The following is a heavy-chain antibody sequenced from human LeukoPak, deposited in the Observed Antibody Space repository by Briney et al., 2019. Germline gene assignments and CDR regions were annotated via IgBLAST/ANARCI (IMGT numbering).Heavy chain of an antibody. J-gene: IGHJ4*02. D-gene: IGHD6-13*01. Sequence: PSGTLSLTCAVYGGSSSGYYWSWIRQPPGKGLEWIGEINHSGSTNYNPSLKSRVTISVDTSKNQFSLKLSSVTAADTAVYYCARVRQQLVPAYFDYWGQGTLVTVSS. CDR3: ARVRQQLVPAYFDY. CDR2: INHSGST. CDR1: GGSSSGYY. V-gene: IGHV4-34*01.